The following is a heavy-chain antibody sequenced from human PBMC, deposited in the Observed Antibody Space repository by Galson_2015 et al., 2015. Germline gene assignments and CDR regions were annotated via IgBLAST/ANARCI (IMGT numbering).Heavy chain of an antibody. Sequence: SLRLSCATSGFTFRSYGMHWVRQAPGKGLEWVAAIWNDGSEKYYGDSVKGRFTISRDNSKSTLYLQMNSLRVEDTAVYYCARDVVGWSGWFDSWGQGTLVTVSS. D-gene: IGHD1-26*01. V-gene: IGHV3-33*08. J-gene: IGHJ5*01. CDR2: IWNDGSEK. CDR3: ARDVVGWSGWFDS. CDR1: GFTFRSYG.